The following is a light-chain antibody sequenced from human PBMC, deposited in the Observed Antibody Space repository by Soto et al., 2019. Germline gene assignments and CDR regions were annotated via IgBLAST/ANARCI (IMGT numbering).Light chain of an antibody. CDR2: NVY. CDR3: SSYTISRTYV. Sequence: QSVLTQPASVSGSPGQSITISCTGTSSDVGAYNFVSWHQQHPGKAPKLIIYNVYDRPSGISYRFSGSKSGNTASLTISGRQGEDEADYYCSSYTISRTYVFGPGTKLTVL. J-gene: IGLJ1*01. V-gene: IGLV2-14*03. CDR1: SSDVGAYNF.